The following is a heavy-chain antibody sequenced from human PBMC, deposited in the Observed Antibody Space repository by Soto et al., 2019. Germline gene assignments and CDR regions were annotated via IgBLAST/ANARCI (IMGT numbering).Heavy chain of an antibody. D-gene: IGHD4-17*01. Sequence: QVQLVESGGGVVQPGRSLRLSCAASGFTFSSYGMHWVRQAPGKGLEWVAVIWYDGSNKYYADSVKGRFTISRDNSKNTLYLQMNSLRAEDTAVYYCARDFDYGDNWFDPWGQGTLVTVSS. J-gene: IGHJ5*02. CDR2: IWYDGSNK. V-gene: IGHV3-33*01. CDR1: GFTFSSYG. CDR3: ARDFDYGDNWFDP.